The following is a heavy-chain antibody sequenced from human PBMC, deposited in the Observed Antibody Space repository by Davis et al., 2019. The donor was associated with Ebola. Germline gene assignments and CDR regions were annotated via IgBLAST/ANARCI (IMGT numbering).Heavy chain of an antibody. Sequence: MPSETLSLTCTVSGGSVGSSSYYWTWIRQPPGQGLEWIGYVYYTGSTNYHPSLTSRVSMSVDRSKNQFSLRLNSVTAADTAEYYGARDPGGGGLEFDHWGQGTLVTVSS. J-gene: IGHJ4*02. CDR3: ARDPGGGGLEFDH. D-gene: IGHD3-16*01. CDR2: VYYTGST. V-gene: IGHV4-61*01. CDR1: GGSVGSSSYY.